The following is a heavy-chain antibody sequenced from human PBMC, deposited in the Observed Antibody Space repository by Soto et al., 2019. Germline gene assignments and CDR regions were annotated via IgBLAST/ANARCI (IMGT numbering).Heavy chain of an antibody. Sequence: GGSLRLPCAASGLTLEGYAMTWFRHALGRGLEWVSGINWNGGSTSYADSVKGRFTISRDNAKNSLYLQMNSLRAEDTALYHCARLYASAILTGFFDYRGQGTLDTGSA. CDR3: ARLYASAILTGFFDY. D-gene: IGHD3-9*01. CDR1: GLTLEGYA. CDR2: INWNGGST. J-gene: IGHJ4*01. V-gene: IGHV3-20*01.